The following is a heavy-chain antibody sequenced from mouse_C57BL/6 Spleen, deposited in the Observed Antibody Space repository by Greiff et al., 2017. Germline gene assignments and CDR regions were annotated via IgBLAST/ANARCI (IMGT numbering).Heavy chain of an antibody. CDR1: GYSFTSYY. D-gene: IGHD2-4*01. V-gene: IGHV1-66*01. Sequence: VQLQQSGPELVKPGASVKISCKASGYSFTSYYIHWVKQRPGQGLEWIGWIYPGSGNTKYNEKFKGKATLTADTSSSTAYMQLSSLTSEDSAVYYCARMAPYYDYDDGDYWGQGTTLTVSS. J-gene: IGHJ2*01. CDR3: ARMAPYYDYDDGDY. CDR2: IYPGSGNT.